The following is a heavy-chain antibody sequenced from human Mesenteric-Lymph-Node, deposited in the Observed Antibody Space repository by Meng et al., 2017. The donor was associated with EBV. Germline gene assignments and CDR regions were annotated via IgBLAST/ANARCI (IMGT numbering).Heavy chain of an antibody. CDR2: VYYSGST. Sequence: QVQLQESGPGLVKPSETLSLICTVTDGAISSYYWSWIRQPPGKGLEWIGYVYYSGSTNYNPSLKSRVTISVDTSKNQFSLDLYSVTAADTAVYYCARENPARGNWFDPWGQGALVTVSS. J-gene: IGHJ5*02. V-gene: IGHV4-59*01. D-gene: IGHD3-10*01. CDR1: DGAISSYY. CDR3: ARENPARGNWFDP.